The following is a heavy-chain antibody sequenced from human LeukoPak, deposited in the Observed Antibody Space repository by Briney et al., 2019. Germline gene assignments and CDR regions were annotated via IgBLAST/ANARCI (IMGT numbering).Heavy chain of an antibody. CDR3: ARGGYCSGGSCYSDGVFDY. CDR1: GYTFTGDY. V-gene: IGHV1-2*06. D-gene: IGHD2-15*01. CDR2: INPNSGGT. Sequence: GASVKVSCKASGYTFTGDYMHWVRQAPGQGLEWMGRINPNSGGTNYAQKFQGRVTMTRDTSISTAYMELSRLRSDDTAVYYCARGGYCSGGSCYSDGVFDYWGQGTLVTVSS. J-gene: IGHJ4*02.